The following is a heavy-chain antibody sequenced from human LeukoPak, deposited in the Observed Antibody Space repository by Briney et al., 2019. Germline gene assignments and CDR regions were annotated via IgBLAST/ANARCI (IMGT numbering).Heavy chain of an antibody. CDR1: GGSISSYY. D-gene: IGHD3-10*01. J-gene: IGHJ4*02. Sequence: SETLSLTCTVSGGSISSYYWSWIRQPPGKGLEWIGYIYYSGSTNYNPSLKSRVTISVDTSKNQFSLKLSSVTAADTAVYYCARGQVLWFGELLPLDYWGQGTLVTVSS. CDR2: IYYSGST. CDR3: ARGQVLWFGELLPLDY. V-gene: IGHV4-59*12.